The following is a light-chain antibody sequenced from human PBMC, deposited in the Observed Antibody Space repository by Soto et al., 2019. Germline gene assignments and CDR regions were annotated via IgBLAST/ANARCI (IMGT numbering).Light chain of an antibody. CDR1: QDIRTS. CDR3: QHYHNLPPFT. J-gene: IGKJ3*01. V-gene: IGKV1-33*01. Sequence: DIQMTQSPSSLSASVGARVSITCQASQDIRTSLSWFQQKPGRAPKLLIYGASYLETGVPSRFRGSGSGTDFTFTIISLHPEDIGTYYCQHYHNLPPFTFGPGTKVDIK. CDR2: GAS.